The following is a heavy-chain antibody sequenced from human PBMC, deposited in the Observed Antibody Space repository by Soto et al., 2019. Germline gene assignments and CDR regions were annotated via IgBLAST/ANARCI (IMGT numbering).Heavy chain of an antibody. Sequence: GGSLRLSCAASGFTFSSYAMSWVRQAPGKGLEWVSAISGSGGSTYYADSVKGRFTISRDNSKNTLYLQMNSLRAEDTAVYYCALQFPGYFDWSEWFSYYYYMDVWGKGTTVTVSS. D-gene: IGHD3-9*01. J-gene: IGHJ6*03. V-gene: IGHV3-23*01. CDR1: GFTFSSYA. CDR3: ALQFPGYFDWSEWFSYYYYMDV. CDR2: ISGSGGST.